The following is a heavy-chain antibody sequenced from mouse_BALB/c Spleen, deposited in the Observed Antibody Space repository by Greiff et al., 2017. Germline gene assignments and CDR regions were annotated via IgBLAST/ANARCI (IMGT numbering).Heavy chain of an antibody. Sequence: QVQLKESGPELVKPGASVKMSCKASGYTFTSYWMHWVKQRPGQGLEWIGYINPSTGYTEYNQKFKDKATLTADKSSSIAYMQLSSLTSEDSAVYYCARTGGNYVYAMDYWGQGTSVTVSS. J-gene: IGHJ4*01. CDR3: ARTGGNYVYAMDY. CDR2: INPSTGYT. V-gene: IGHV1-7*01. D-gene: IGHD2-1*01. CDR1: GYTFTSYW.